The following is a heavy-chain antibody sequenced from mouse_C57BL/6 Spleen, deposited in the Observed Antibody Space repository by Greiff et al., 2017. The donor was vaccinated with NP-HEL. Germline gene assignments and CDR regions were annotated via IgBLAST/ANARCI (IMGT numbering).Heavy chain of an antibody. CDR2: ISGGGGNT. CDR3: ARSYLYYAMDY. CDR1: GFTFSSYT. D-gene: IGHD5-5*01. J-gene: IGHJ4*01. V-gene: IGHV5-9*01. Sequence: EVKLVESGGGLVKPGGSLKLSCAASGFTFSSYTMSWVRQTPEKRLEWVATISGGGGNTYYPDSVKGRFTISRDNAKNTLYLQMSSLRSEDTALYYCARSYLYYAMDYWGQGTSVTVSS.